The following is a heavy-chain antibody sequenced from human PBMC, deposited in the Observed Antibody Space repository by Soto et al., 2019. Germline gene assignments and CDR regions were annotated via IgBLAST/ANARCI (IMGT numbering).Heavy chain of an antibody. CDR1: GFTFSSYS. CDR2: ISSSSSTI. V-gene: IGHV3-48*01. Sequence: GGSLRLSCAASGFTFSSYSMNWVRQAPGKGLEWVSYISSSSSTIYYADSVKGRFTISRDNAKNSLYLQMNSLRAEDTAVYYCARARWSDYSNKVNWFDPWGQGTLVTVSS. D-gene: IGHD4-4*01. CDR3: ARARWSDYSNKVNWFDP. J-gene: IGHJ5*02.